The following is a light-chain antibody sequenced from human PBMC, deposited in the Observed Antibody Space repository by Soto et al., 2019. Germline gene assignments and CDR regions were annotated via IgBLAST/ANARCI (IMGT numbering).Light chain of an antibody. CDR1: QRVTGGY. V-gene: IGKV3-20*01. Sequence: VLTQSPGTLSLSPGERATLSCRATQRVTGGYLAWYQQKPGQAPSLLIYGASARATDIPERFSGSGSGTEFTLTISRLEPEDFAVYYCQQYGTSPSWTFGQGTKVEVK. J-gene: IGKJ1*01. CDR2: GAS. CDR3: QQYGTSPSWT.